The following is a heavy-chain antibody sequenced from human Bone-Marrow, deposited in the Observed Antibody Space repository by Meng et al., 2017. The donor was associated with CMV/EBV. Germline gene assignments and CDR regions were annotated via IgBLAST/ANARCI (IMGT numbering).Heavy chain of an antibody. Sequence: SETLSLTCAVYGGSFSGYYWSWIRQPPGKGLEWIGEINHSGSTNYNPSLKSRVTISVDTSKNQFSLKLSSVTAADTAVYYCARGYYDFWSGYTWYYGMDVWGQGTTVTVSS. CDR1: GGSFSGYY. CDR3: ARGYYDFWSGYTWYYGMDV. V-gene: IGHV4-34*01. J-gene: IGHJ6*02. D-gene: IGHD3-3*01. CDR2: INHSGST.